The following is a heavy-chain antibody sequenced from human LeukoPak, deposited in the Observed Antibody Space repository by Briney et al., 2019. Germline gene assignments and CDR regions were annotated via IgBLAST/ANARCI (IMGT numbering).Heavy chain of an antibody. V-gene: IGHV3-74*01. Sequence: GGSLRLSCTTSGFTFSDYWMHWVRQVPGKGLVWVSRVNRDGSSTAYADSVKGRFTISRDNAENTHYLQMNSLRAEDTAVDYCARASGYDFDSWGQGTLVTVSS. CDR1: GFTFSDYW. J-gene: IGHJ4*02. CDR2: VNRDGSST. D-gene: IGHD5-12*01. CDR3: ARASGYDFDS.